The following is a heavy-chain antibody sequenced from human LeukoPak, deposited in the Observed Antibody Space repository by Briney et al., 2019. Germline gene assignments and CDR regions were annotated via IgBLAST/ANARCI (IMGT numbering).Heavy chain of an antibody. V-gene: IGHV3-21*01. Sequence: GGSLRLSCAASGFTLSSYTMNWVRQAPGKGLEWVSSISSSSRYIYYADSVKGRFTISRDNAKNSLYLQMNSLRAEDTAMYYCARVTTSGWYPWGQGTLVTVSS. D-gene: IGHD6-19*01. CDR3: ARVTTSGWYP. CDR2: ISSSSRYI. CDR1: GFTLSSYT. J-gene: IGHJ5*02.